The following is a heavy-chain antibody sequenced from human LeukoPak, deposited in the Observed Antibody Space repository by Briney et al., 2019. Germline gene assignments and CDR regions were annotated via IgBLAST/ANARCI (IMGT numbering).Heavy chain of an antibody. CDR3: ARVRVATTKYYFDY. CDR2: IHASGRT. V-gene: IGHV4-4*02. Sequence: SETLSLTCDVSGGSINDRDWWTWVRQPPGKGLEWLGEIHASGRTNCNPSLKSRVTISVDKSKNQFSLKLSSVTAADTAVYYCARVRVATTKYYFDYWGQGTLVTVSS. J-gene: IGHJ4*02. D-gene: IGHD5-12*01. CDR1: GGSINDRDW.